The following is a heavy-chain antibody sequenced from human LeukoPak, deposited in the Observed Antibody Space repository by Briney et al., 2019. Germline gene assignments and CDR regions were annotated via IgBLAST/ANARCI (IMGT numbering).Heavy chain of an antibody. V-gene: IGHV3-30-3*01. CDR1: GFTFSSYA. J-gene: IGHJ3*02. CDR3: ARGHDAFDI. Sequence: PGGSLRLSCAASGFTFSSYAMHWVRQAPGKGLEWVAVISYDGSNKYYADSVKGRFTISRDNSKNTLYLQMNCLRAEDTAVYYCARGHDAFDIWGQGTMVTVSS. CDR2: ISYDGSNK.